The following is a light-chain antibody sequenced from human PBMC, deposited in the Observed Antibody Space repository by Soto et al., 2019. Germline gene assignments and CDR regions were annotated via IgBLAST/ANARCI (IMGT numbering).Light chain of an antibody. CDR3: QQYNNWPRT. CDR2: GVS. V-gene: IGKV3-20*01. J-gene: IGKJ1*01. CDR1: QSVRSDY. Sequence: EIVLTQSPDTLSLSPGQRATLSCRASQSVRSDYFAWCQQKPGQAPRVIIFGVSTRATGVPDRFSGSGSGTDFTLTISRLEPEDFALYYCQQYNNWPRTFGQGTKVDI.